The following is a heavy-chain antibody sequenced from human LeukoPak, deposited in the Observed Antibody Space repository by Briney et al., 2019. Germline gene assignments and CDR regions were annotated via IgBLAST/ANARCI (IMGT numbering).Heavy chain of an antibody. J-gene: IGHJ4*02. D-gene: IGHD6-19*01. CDR3: ARGDSGWYLGLGFDY. V-gene: IGHV4-38-2*02. CDR1: GYSISSGFY. CDR2: ISSSGSA. Sequence: SETLSLTCTVSGYSISSGFYWGWIRQPPGKGLEWIGSISSSGSAFYNPSLKSRVTISVDTSKNHISLSLRSVTAADTALYYCARGDSGWYLGLGFDYWGQGTLVTVSS.